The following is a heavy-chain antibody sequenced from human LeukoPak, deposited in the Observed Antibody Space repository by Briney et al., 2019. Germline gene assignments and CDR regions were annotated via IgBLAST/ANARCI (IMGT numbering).Heavy chain of an antibody. CDR2: ISGSGGST. Sequence: GGSLRLSCAASGFTFSSYAMSWVRQAPGKGLEWVSAISGSGGSTYYADSVKGRFTISRDNSRNTLYLQMNSLRAEDTAVYYCAKVQGRGGFVMGDFQHWGQGTLVTVSS. V-gene: IGHV3-23*01. J-gene: IGHJ1*01. D-gene: IGHD3-16*01. CDR3: AKVQGRGGFVMGDFQH. CDR1: GFTFSSYA.